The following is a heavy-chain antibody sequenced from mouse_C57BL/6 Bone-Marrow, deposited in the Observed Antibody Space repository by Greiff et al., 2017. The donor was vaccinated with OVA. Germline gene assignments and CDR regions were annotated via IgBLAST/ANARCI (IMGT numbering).Heavy chain of an antibody. Sequence: VKLMESGPGLVQPSQSLSITCTVSGFSFTSYGVHWVRQSPGKGLEWLGVIWRGGSTDYNAAFMSRLSITKDNSKSQVFFKMNSLQADDTAIYYCAKERSNLWYFDVWGTGTTVTVSS. CDR3: AKERSNLWYFDV. CDR1: GFSFTSYG. J-gene: IGHJ1*03. D-gene: IGHD2-5*01. V-gene: IGHV2-5*01. CDR2: IWRGGST.